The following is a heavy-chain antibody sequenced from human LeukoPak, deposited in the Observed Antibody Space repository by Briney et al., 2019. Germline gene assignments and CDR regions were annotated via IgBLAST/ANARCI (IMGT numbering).Heavy chain of an antibody. V-gene: IGHV4-34*01. CDR3: ARAAIPWGHMDV. J-gene: IGHJ6*03. CDR1: GGSFSGYY. Sequence: SETLSLTCAVYGGSFSGYYWSWIRQPPGKGLEWIGEINHSGSTNYNPSLKSRVTISVDTSKNQFSLKLSSVTAADTAVYYCARAAIPWGHMDVWGKGTTVTISS. D-gene: IGHD7-27*01. CDR2: INHSGST.